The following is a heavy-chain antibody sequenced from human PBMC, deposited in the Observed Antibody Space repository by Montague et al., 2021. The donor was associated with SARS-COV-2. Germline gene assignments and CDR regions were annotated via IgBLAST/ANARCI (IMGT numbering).Heavy chain of an antibody. CDR3: ARHGLAGITILGVVTPRAALQI. D-gene: IGHD3-3*01. Sequence: SETLSLTCTVTGGSTSCRSYYWCWIRPPRGTGLGWIGSIYYPETTYYNPYLKSRVTITVDTSKNQFSLKLSSVTAADTAVYYCARHGLAGITILGVVTPRAALQIWGQGTTVTVTS. CDR2: IYYPETT. J-gene: IGHJ3*02. V-gene: IGHV4-39*01. CDR1: GGSTSCRSYY.